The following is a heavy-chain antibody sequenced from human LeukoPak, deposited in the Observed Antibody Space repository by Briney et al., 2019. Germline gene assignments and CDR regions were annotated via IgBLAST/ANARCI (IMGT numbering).Heavy chain of an antibody. J-gene: IGHJ4*02. V-gene: IGHV3-7*01. CDR1: GFSFSTYW. D-gene: IGHD4-17*01. CDR3: AKDRHDYGDYLGGVGFDY. Sequence: GGSLRLSCAASGFSFSTYWMSWVRQAPGKGLEWVSNINQDGSEKYYVDSVKGRFTISRDNAKNSLYLQMNSLRAEDTAVYYCAKDRHDYGDYLGGVGFDYWGQGTLVTVSS. CDR2: INQDGSEK.